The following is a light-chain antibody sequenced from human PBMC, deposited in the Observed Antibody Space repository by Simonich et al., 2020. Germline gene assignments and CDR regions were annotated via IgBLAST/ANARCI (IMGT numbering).Light chain of an antibody. Sequence: DIVMTQSPDSLAVSLGERATINCKSSQSVLYSSNNKNYLAWYQQKPGQPPKLLIYWASTRESGVPDRFSGSGSGTDFTLTISSLQAEDVAVYYCQQYYSTPYTFGPGPSWRSN. V-gene: IGKV4-1*01. CDR3: QQYYSTPYT. CDR2: WAS. CDR1: QSVLYSSNNKNY. J-gene: IGKJ2*01.